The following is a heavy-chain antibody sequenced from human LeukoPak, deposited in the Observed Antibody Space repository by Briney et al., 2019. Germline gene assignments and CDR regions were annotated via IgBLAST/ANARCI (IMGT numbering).Heavy chain of an antibody. CDR1: GFTFSSHA. D-gene: IGHD5-24*01. CDR2: ISYDGSNK. J-gene: IGHJ4*02. CDR3: ASPLGDGLPGR. Sequence: PGGSLRLSCAASGFTFSSHAMSWVRQAPGKGLEWVAVISYDGSNKYYADSVKGRFTISRDNSKNTLYLQMNSLRAEDTAVYYCASPLGDGLPGRWGQGTLVTVSS. V-gene: IGHV3-30-3*01.